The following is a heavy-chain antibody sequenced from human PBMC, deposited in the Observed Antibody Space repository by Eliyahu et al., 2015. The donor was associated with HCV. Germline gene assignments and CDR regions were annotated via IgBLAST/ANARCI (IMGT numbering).Heavy chain of an antibody. V-gene: IGHV3-30*18. CDR3: AKDLGGARLGVVMYFEH. D-gene: IGHD3-3*01. CDR1: GFXFSSXG. Sequence: QVQLVESGGGVVQPGRSLRLXCAASGFXFSSXGMHWVRQTPGKGLGWVAVISYDGSHKYYADAVKGRFTISRDNSKNTLYLQLNSLRSEDAAVYYCAKDLGGARLGVVMYFEHWGQGTLVTVSS. CDR2: ISYDGSHK. J-gene: IGHJ4*02.